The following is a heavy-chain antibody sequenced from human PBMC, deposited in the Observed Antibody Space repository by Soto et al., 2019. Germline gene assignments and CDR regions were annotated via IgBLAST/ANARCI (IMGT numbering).Heavy chain of an antibody. CDR2: ISAYNGNT. D-gene: IGHD5-12*01. Sequence: ASVKVSCKASGYTFTSYGISWVRQAPGQGLEWMGWISAYNGNTNYAQKLQGRVTMTTDTSTSTAYMELRSLRSDDTAVYYCARAVDIVATINGGLDYWGQGTLVTVSS. CDR3: ARAVDIVATINGGLDY. CDR1: GYTFTSYG. J-gene: IGHJ4*02. V-gene: IGHV1-18*01.